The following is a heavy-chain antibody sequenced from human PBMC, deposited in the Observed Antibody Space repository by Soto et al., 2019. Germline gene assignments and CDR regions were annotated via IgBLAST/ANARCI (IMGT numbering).Heavy chain of an antibody. V-gene: IGHV1-3*01. J-gene: IGHJ3*02. CDR1: GYTFTSYA. CDR3: ARGRGYAAFDI. D-gene: IGHD2-2*01. CDR2: INVGNGNT. Sequence: ASVKVSCKASGYTFTSYAMNWVRQAPGQRLEWMGWINVGNGNTKYSQKFQGRVTITRDTSASTAYMELSSLRSEDTAVYYCARGRGYAAFDIWGQGTVVTVSS.